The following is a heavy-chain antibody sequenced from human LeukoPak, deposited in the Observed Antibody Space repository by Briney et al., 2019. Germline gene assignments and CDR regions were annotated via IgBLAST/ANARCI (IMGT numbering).Heavy chain of an antibody. D-gene: IGHD5-12*01. CDR2: IIPILGIA. Sequence: GASVKVSCKASGGTFSSYAISWVRQAPGQGLEWMGRIIPILGIANYAQKFQGRVTITADKPTSTAYMELSSLRSEDTAVYYCARGYSGYDAPLPFDYWGQGTLVTVSS. J-gene: IGHJ4*02. CDR1: GGTFSSYA. CDR3: ARGYSGYDAPLPFDY. V-gene: IGHV1-69*04.